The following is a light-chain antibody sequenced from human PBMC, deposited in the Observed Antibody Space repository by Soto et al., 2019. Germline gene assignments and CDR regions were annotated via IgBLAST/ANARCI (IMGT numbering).Light chain of an antibody. J-gene: IGLJ1*01. Sequence: QSVLTQPPSASGTPGQRVTISCSGSNSNIGSNTVNWYQQLPGTAPKLLIYSNNQRPSGVPDRFSGSKSGTSASLAISGLQSEDEADYYCAAWDDSMNGYVFGNGTKVTVL. CDR1: NSNIGSNT. CDR3: AAWDDSMNGYV. CDR2: SNN. V-gene: IGLV1-44*01.